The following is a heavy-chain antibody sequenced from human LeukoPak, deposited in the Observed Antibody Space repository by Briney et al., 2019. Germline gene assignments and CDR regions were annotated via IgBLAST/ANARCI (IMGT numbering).Heavy chain of an antibody. CDR2: ISSSSSYI. CDR3: ARDSSGSGWYDDAFDI. CDR1: GFTFSNYS. D-gene: IGHD6-19*01. Sequence: GRSLRLSCAASGFTFSNYSMNWVRQAPGKGLEWVSSISSSSSYIYYADSVKGRFTISRDNAKNSLYLQMNSLRAEDTAVYYCARDSSGSGWYDDAFDIWGQGTMVTVSS. V-gene: IGHV3-21*01. J-gene: IGHJ3*02.